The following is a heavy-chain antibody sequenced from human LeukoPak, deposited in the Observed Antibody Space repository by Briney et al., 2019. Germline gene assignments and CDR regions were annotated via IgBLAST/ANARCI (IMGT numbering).Heavy chain of an antibody. V-gene: IGHV4-38-2*01. Sequence: PSETLSLTCAVSGYSISSGYYWGWVRRAPGKGREWIGSIYHTGSTDYNPSLKSRLTISVDTSKNQFPLNLRSVTAADTAVYYCARDKDDYVWGTYRWWGQGMLVTVSS. D-gene: IGHD3-16*02. CDR1: GYSISSGYY. J-gene: IGHJ4*02. CDR2: IYHTGST. CDR3: ARDKDDYVWGTYRW.